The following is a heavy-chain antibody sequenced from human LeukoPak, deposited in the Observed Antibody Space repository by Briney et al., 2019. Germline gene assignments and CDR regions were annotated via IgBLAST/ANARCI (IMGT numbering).Heavy chain of an antibody. CDR2: ISGSGGST. J-gene: IGHJ3*02. CDR1: GFTFSSYA. D-gene: IGHD6-19*01. V-gene: IGHV3-23*01. CDR3: AKDDTPGYSSGWYTDAFDI. Sequence: PGGSLRLSCAASGFTFSSYAMSWVRQAPGKGLEWLSAISGSGGSTYYADSVKGRFTISRDNSKNTLYLQMNSLRAADTAVYYCAKDDTPGYSSGWYTDAFDIWGQGTMVTVSS.